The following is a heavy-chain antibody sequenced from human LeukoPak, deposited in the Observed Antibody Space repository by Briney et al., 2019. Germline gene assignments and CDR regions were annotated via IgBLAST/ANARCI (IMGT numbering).Heavy chain of an antibody. CDR2: IYYSGST. Sequence: SETLSLTCTVSGGSISSYYWSWIRQPPGKGLEWIGYIYYSGSTNYNPSLKSRVTISVDTSKNQFSLKLSSVTAADTAVYYCARGDGGSSTVPIYWFDSWGQGTLVTVSS. CDR3: ARGDGGSSTVPIYWFDS. CDR1: GGSISSYY. J-gene: IGHJ5*01. V-gene: IGHV4-59*01. D-gene: IGHD4-17*01.